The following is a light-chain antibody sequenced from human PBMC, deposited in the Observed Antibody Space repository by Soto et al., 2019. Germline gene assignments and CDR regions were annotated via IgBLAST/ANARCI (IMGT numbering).Light chain of an antibody. CDR1: QAISHY. V-gene: IGKV1-17*03. CDR2: GAS. Sequence: IQMTQSPSAMSASVGDRVTITCRASQAISHYLAWFHQRPGKVPKRLIYGASTLQSGVPSRFSGSGSGTEFTLTISSLQPEDFGTYYCLQHNTYPLSFGGGTKVE. CDR3: LQHNTYPLS. J-gene: IGKJ4*01.